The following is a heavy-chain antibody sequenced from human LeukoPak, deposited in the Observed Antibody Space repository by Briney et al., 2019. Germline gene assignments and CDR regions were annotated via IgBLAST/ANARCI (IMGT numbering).Heavy chain of an antibody. D-gene: IGHD6-13*01. CDR3: ARDSFSGIGACIYNWFDS. Sequence: GASVKVSCKASGGTFTSYAISWVRQAPGQGLEWMGGIIPIFGTANYAQKVQGRVTITTDESTSKAYMELSSLRSEDTEVYYCARDSFSGIGACIYNWFDSWGQGTLVTVCS. V-gene: IGHV1-69*05. J-gene: IGHJ5*01. CDR1: GGTFTSYA. CDR2: IIPIFGTA.